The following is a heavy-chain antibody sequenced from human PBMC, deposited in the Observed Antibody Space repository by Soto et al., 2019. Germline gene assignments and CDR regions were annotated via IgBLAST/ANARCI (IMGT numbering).Heavy chain of an antibody. CDR2: IYYSGST. Sequence: TLSLTCTVSGGSISSGDYYWSWIRQPPGKGLEWIGYIYYSGSTYYNPSIKSRVTISVDTSKNQFSLKLSSVTAADPAVYYCPRVGGSGWFDPWGQGTRVTVSS. CDR3: PRVGGSGWFDP. CDR1: GGSISSGDYY. J-gene: IGHJ5*02. V-gene: IGHV4-30-4*01. D-gene: IGHD3-10*01.